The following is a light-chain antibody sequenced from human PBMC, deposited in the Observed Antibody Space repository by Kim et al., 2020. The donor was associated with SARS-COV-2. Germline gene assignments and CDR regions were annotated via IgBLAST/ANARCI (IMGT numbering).Light chain of an antibody. V-gene: IGLV3-1*01. CDR2: QDS. J-gene: IGLJ3*02. Sequence: SYELTQPPSVSVSPGQTASITCSGDKLGDKYACWYQQKPGQSPVLVIHQDSKRPSGIPERFSGSNSGNTATLTISGTQAMDEADYYCQAWDSTWVFGGGTKLTVL. CDR1: KLGDKY. CDR3: QAWDSTWV.